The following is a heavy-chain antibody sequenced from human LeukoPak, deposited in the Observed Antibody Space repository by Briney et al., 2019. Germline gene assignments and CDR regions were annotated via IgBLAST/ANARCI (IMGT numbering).Heavy chain of an antibody. J-gene: IGHJ6*03. CDR1: GGTFSSYA. CDR2: IIPIFGTA. D-gene: IGHD6-13*01. CDR3: ARDDPQVRKAVAGIRRNYYYYYMDV. V-gene: IGHV1-69*05. Sequence: SVKVSCKASGGTFSSYAISWVRQAPGQGLEWMGGIIPIFGTANYAQKFQGRVTITTDESTSTAYMELSSLRSEDTAVYYCARDDPQVRKAVAGIRRNYYYYYMDVWGKGTTVTVSS.